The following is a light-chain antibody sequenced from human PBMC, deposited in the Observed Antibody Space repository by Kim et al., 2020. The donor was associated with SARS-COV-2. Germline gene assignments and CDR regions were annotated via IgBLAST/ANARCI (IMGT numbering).Light chain of an antibody. Sequence: ELTQPPSASGTPGQRVTISCSGRSSNIGGNYVYWYQHLPGTAPHLLIYKSDLRPSGVPDRFSGSASGTSASLAITGLRSEDEAEYYCAVWDDSLSGWVFGGGTKLTVL. CDR1: SSNIGGNY. J-gene: IGLJ3*02. V-gene: IGLV1-47*01. CDR3: AVWDDSLSGWV. CDR2: KSD.